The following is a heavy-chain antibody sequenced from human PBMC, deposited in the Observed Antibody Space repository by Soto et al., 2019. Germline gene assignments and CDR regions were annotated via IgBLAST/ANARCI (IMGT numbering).Heavy chain of an antibody. CDR1: GGTFSSYA. Sequence: SVKVSCKASGGTFSSYAISWVRQAPGQGLEWMGGIIPIFGTANYAQKFQGRVTITADESTSTAYMELSSLRSEDTAVYYCARAYLQDGDYLVFKDWGQGTLVTVSS. V-gene: IGHV1-69*13. D-gene: IGHD4-17*01. CDR3: ARAYLQDGDYLVFKD. CDR2: IIPIFGTA. J-gene: IGHJ4*02.